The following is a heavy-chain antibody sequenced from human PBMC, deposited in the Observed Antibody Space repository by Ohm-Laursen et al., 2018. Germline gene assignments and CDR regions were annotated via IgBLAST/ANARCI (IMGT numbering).Heavy chain of an antibody. CDR2: IYYSGTT. Sequence: FDTLSLTCTVSGAPISTHYWSWIRQPPGKGLEWIGYIYYSGTTNYNPSLKSRVTISLNTSKNQFSLKLSSVTAADTAVYYCARRGHAFDIWGQGTMVTVSS. V-gene: IGHV4-59*07. J-gene: IGHJ3*02. CDR3: ARRGHAFDI. CDR1: GAPISTHY.